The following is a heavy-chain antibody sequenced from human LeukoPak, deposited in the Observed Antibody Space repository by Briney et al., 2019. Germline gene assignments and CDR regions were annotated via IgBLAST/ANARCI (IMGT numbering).Heavy chain of an antibody. V-gene: IGHV5-51*01. CDR1: GYSFTSYW. D-gene: IGHD3-22*01. J-gene: IGHJ4*02. Sequence: GDSLKISCKGSGYSFTSYWIGWVRQMPGKDLEWMGIINPGDSDTRYSPSFQGQVTISADKSTSTAYLQWSSLKASDTAMYYCARHRATYYYDSSGYYFDYWGQGTLVTVSS. CDR3: ARHRATYYYDSSGYYFDY. CDR2: INPGDSDT.